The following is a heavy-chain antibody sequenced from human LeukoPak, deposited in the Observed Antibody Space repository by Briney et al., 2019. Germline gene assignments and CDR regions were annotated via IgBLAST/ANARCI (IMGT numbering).Heavy chain of an antibody. CDR2: ISSSGSTI. CDR1: GFTFSSYE. Sequence: AGGSLRLSCAASGFTFSSYEMNWVRQAPGKGLEWVSYISSSGSTIYYADSVKSRFTLSTDNAKNSLYLKLDSLKDEDTSVYCLAIRGATGGAFDIWGQGTMVTVSS. D-gene: IGHD1-26*01. CDR3: AIRGATGGAFDI. J-gene: IGHJ3*02. V-gene: IGHV3-48*03.